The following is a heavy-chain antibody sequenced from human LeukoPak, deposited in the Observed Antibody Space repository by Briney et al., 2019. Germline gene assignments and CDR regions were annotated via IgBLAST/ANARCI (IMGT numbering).Heavy chain of an antibody. V-gene: IGHV3-21*01. CDR2: ISGSSSYI. D-gene: IGHD3-22*01. J-gene: IGHJ6*02. CDR1: GFTFSSYS. CDR3: AREEYYYDSSGYNYYYGMDV. Sequence: PGGSLRLSCAASGFTFSSYSMNWVRQAPGKGLEWVSSISGSSSYIYYADSVKGRFTISRDNAKNSLYLQMNSLRAEDTAVYYCAREEYYYDSSGYNYYYGMDVWGQGTTVTVSS.